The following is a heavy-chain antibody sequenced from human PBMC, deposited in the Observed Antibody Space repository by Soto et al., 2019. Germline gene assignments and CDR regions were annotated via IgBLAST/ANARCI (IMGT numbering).Heavy chain of an antibody. J-gene: IGHJ3*01. CDR1: GLTISGKKY. Sequence: DVQLVESGGGLIQPGETLRLSCAAFGLTISGKKYVAWVRQAPGRGLEWVSALYDVDGSFYADFVTGRFTTSSDRSKTTVYLQMNDLRPDDTAVYYCATWHEREHAFDVWGQGTTVTISS. CDR2: LYDVDGS. CDR3: ATWHEREHAFDV. D-gene: IGHD1-1*01. V-gene: IGHV3-53*01.